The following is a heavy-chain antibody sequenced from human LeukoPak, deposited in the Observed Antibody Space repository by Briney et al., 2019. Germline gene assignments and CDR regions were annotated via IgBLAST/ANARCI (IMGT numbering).Heavy chain of an antibody. CDR3: ARDTPYYDILTGSDGIDY. V-gene: IGHV3-7*01. D-gene: IGHD3-9*01. CDR1: GFTFSSYW. J-gene: IGHJ4*02. CDR2: IKQDGSEK. Sequence: GGSLRLSCAASGFTFSSYWMSWVRQAPGKGLEWVANIKQDGSEKYYVDSVKGRFTISRDNAKNSLYLQMNSLRAEDTAVYYCARDTPYYDILTGSDGIDYWGQGTLVTVSS.